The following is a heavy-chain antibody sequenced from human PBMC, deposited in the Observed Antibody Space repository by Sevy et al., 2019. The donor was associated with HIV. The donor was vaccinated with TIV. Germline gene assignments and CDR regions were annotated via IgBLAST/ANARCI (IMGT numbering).Heavy chain of an antibody. CDR1: GFTFSSYA. V-gene: IGHV3-23*01. D-gene: IGHD3-22*01. J-gene: IGHJ4*02. Sequence: GGSLRLSCAVSGFTFSSYAMSWVRQAPGKGLEWVSAITGRGDSTYYADSVKGRFTISRDNSKNTLYVQMNSLRAEDTAVYYCAKVDYYDSSGYYDYWGQGTLVTVSS. CDR2: ITGRGDST. CDR3: AKVDYYDSSGYYDY.